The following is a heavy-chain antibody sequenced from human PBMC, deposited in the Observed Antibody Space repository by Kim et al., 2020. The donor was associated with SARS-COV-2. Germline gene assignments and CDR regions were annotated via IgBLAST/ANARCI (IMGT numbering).Heavy chain of an antibody. Sequence: GGSLRLSCAASGFTFRDYYMSWIRQATGKGLEWVAYISYSGDTIYYADSVKGRFTISRDNAKNSLYLQINSLRAEDTAVYYCARARYKKYSMDVWGKGT. D-gene: IGHD1-1*01. CDR3: ARARYKKYSMDV. J-gene: IGHJ6*03. CDR2: ISYSGDTI. V-gene: IGHV3-11*01. CDR1: GFTFRDYY.